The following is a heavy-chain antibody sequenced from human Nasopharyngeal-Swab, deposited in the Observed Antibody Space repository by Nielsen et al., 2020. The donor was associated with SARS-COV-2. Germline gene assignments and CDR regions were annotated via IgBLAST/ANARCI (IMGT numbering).Heavy chain of an antibody. CDR2: ISSRSSNI. CDR3: ARDIGGGRYGSDY. V-gene: IGHV3-21*01. D-gene: IGHD3-16*01. Sequence: GESLKISCAASGFVYSIYGMNWVRQAPGKGLEWVSSISSRSSNIYYADSVKGRFTISRDNAKNSLYLQMNSLRAEDTAVYYCARDIGGGRYGSDYWGQGTLVTVPS. J-gene: IGHJ4*02. CDR1: GFVYSIYG.